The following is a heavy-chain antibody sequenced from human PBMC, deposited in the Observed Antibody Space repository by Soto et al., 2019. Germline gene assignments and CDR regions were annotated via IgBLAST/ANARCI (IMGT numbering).Heavy chain of an antibody. Sequence: ASVKVSCKASGYTFTSYYMHWVRQAPGHGLAWMGIINPSGGSTSYAQKFPGRVTMTRDTSTSTVYMELSSLRSEDTAVYYCARDKPLYSSGWYGHWWFDPWGQGTLVTVSS. CDR1: GYTFTSYY. CDR3: ARDKPLYSSGWYGHWWFDP. CDR2: INPSGGST. D-gene: IGHD6-19*01. V-gene: IGHV1-46*01. J-gene: IGHJ5*02.